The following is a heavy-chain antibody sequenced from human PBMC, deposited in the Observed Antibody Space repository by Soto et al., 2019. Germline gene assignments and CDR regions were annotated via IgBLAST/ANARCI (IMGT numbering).Heavy chain of an antibody. J-gene: IGHJ6*02. D-gene: IGHD3-9*01. CDR3: ARVPDRVYYDILSGRPYCCGMDV. Sequence: ASVKVSFKASGYTFTSYAMHWVRQAPGQRLEWMGWINAGNGNTKYSQKFQGRVTITRDTSASTAYMELSSLRSEDTAVYYCARVPDRVYYDILSGRPYCCGMDVWGQGTTVTVSS. CDR2: INAGNGNT. CDR1: GYTFTSYA. V-gene: IGHV1-3*01.